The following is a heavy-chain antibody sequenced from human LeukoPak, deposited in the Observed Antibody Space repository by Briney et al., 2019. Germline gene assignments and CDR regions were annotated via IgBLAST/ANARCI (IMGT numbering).Heavy chain of an antibody. CDR1: GFTFSSHW. CDR3: ARVRYCDY. Sequence: GRSLRLSCAASGFTFSSHWMHWVRQAPGKGLVWVSRINFDGSSTSYADSVKGRFTISRDNAKNTLYLQMNSLRAEDTAVYYCARVRYCDYWGQGTLVTVSS. V-gene: IGHV3-74*01. J-gene: IGHJ4*02. CDR2: INFDGSST. D-gene: IGHD1-14*01.